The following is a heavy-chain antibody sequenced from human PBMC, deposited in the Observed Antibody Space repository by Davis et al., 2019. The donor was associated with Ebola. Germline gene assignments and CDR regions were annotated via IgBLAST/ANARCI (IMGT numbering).Heavy chain of an antibody. Sequence: GESLKISCAAPGFTFSSYGMHWVRQAPGKGLEWVAVIWYDGSKKYYADSVKGRFTISRDNSKNNLYLQMNSLRAEDTAVYYCARDAHDYDAFDIWGQGTMVTVSS. V-gene: IGHV3-33*01. CDR2: IWYDGSKK. D-gene: IGHD5-12*01. CDR3: ARDAHDYDAFDI. CDR1: GFTFSSYG. J-gene: IGHJ3*02.